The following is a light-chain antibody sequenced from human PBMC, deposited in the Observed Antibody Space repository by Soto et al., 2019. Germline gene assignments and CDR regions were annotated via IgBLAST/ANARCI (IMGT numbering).Light chain of an antibody. J-gene: IGLJ3*02. Sequence: QSVLTQPASVSGSPGQSITISCTGISSDIGNYVSWYQHHPGKAPKLMIYEVNNRPSGVSKRFSGSKSGNTASLTISGLQGEDEADYYCSTYPRTEWVFGGGTKLTVL. CDR3: STYPRTEWV. V-gene: IGLV2-14*01. CDR1: SSDIGNY. CDR2: EVN.